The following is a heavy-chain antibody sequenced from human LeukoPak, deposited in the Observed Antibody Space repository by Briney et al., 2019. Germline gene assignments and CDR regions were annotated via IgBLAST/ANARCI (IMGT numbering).Heavy chain of an antibody. CDR1: GFTFSSYS. D-gene: IGHD3-10*02. CDR3: AELGITMIGGV. J-gene: IGHJ6*04. Sequence: PGGSLRLSCAASGFTFSSYSMNWVRQAPGKGLGWVSYISSSGSTIYCADSVKSRFTISRDNAKNSLYLQMNSLRAEDTAVYYCAELGITMIGGVWGKGTTVTISS. CDR2: ISSSGSTI. V-gene: IGHV3-48*04.